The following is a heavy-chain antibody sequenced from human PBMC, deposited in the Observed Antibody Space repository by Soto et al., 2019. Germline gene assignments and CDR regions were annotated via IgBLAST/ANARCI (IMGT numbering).Heavy chain of an antibody. CDR2: TYYRSKWYN. J-gene: IGHJ6*02. D-gene: IGHD1-26*01. CDR3: ARLVGATYYYSSGMDV. V-gene: IGHV6-1*01. Sequence: SLTCAISGDSVSSNSAAWNWIRQSPSRGLEWLGRTYYRSKWYNDYAVSVKSRITINPDTSKNQFSLQLNSVTPEDTAVYYCARLVGATYYYSSGMDVWGQGTTVTVSS. CDR1: GDSVSSNSAA.